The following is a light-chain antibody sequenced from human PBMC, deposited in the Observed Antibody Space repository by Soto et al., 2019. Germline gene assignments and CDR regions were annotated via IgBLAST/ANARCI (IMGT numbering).Light chain of an antibody. CDR2: GAS. CDR1: QSVSSNF. Sequence: PGERATLSCRASQSVSSNFLAWYQQKPGQAPRLLIYGASSRATGIPDRFSGSGSETDFTLTISRLEPEDFAVYYCQQEDSLPRTFGQGTKVEIK. J-gene: IGKJ1*01. CDR3: QQEDSLPRT. V-gene: IGKV3-20*01.